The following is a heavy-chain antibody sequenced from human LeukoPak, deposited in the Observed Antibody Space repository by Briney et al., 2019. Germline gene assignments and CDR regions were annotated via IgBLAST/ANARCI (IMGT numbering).Heavy chain of an antibody. CDR1: GYTFTSYY. CDR3: ARDWGCSSTNCYGIYWYFDL. J-gene: IGHJ2*01. CDR2: INPSGGST. D-gene: IGHD2-2*01. V-gene: IGHV1-46*01. Sequence: GASVKVSCKASGYTFTSYYMHWVRQAPGQGLEWMGIINPSGGSTSYAQKFQGRVTMTRDTSTSTVYMELSSLRSEDTAVYYCARDWGCSSTNCYGIYWYFDLWGRGTLVTVSS.